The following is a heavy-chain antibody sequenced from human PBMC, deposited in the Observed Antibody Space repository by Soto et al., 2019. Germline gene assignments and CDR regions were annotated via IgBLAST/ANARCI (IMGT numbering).Heavy chain of an antibody. V-gene: IGHV5-51*01. J-gene: IGHJ4*02. Sequence: GESLKISCKGSGYSFTSYWIGWVRQMPGKGLEWMGIIYPGDSDTRYSPSFQGQVTISADKSISTAYLQWSSLKASDTAMYYCARGSEHYDILTGYSMYYFDYWGQGTLVTVSS. CDR2: IYPGDSDT. CDR1: GYSFTSYW. D-gene: IGHD3-9*01. CDR3: ARGSEHYDILTGYSMYYFDY.